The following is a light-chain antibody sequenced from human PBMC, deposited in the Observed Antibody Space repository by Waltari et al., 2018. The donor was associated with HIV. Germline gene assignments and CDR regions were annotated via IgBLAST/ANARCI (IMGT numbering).Light chain of an antibody. CDR1: QDISNY. Sequence: DIQMTQSPSSLSASVGDRVTITCQASQDISNYLTWYQQKPGKAPKLLIYDASNLETGVPSRFSGSGSGTDFTFTISSLQPEDIATYYCQQYDNLLPTFGQGTKVEIK. CDR3: QQYDNLLPT. V-gene: IGKV1-33*01. CDR2: DAS. J-gene: IGKJ1*01.